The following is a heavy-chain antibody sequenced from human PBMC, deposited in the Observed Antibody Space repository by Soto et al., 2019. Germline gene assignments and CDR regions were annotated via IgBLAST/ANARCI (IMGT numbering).Heavy chain of an antibody. Sequence: QVQLQESGPGLVKPSQTLSLTCTVSGGSISSGGYYWSWIRQHPGKVLEWIGYIYYSGSTYYNPSLKSRVTISVDTSKNQFSLKLSSVTAADTAVYYCARTRYYDFWSGYQPPDYWGQGTLVTVSS. CDR1: GGSISSGGYY. D-gene: IGHD3-3*01. CDR2: IYYSGST. J-gene: IGHJ4*02. CDR3: ARTRYYDFWSGYQPPDY. V-gene: IGHV4-31*03.